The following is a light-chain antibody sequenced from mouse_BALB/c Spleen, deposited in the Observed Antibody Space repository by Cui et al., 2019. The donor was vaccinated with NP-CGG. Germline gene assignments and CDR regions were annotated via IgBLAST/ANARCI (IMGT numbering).Light chain of an antibody. CDR1: TGAVIISNY. CDR2: GTN. Sequence: AVVTQESAITTSPGETVTLTCRSSTGAVIISNYANWVQEKPDHLFTGLIGGTNNRAPGVPARFSGSLIGDKAALTITGAQTEDEAIYFCALWYSNHWVFGGGTKLTVL. J-gene: IGLJ1*01. CDR3: ALWYSNHWV. V-gene: IGLV1*01.